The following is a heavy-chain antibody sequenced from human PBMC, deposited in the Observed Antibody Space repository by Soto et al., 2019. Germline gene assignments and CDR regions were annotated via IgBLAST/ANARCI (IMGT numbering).Heavy chain of an antibody. CDR2: IYATGTT. V-gene: IGHV4-4*07. CDR3: VRDGTKTLRDWFDP. J-gene: IGHJ5*02. D-gene: IGHD1-1*01. Sequence: SETLSLTCTVSGASISGFYWSWIRKSAGKGLEWIGRIYATGTTDYNPSLKSRVMMSVDTSKKQFYLKLRSVTAADTAVYYCVRDGTKTLRDWFDPWGQGISVTVSS. CDR1: GASISGFY.